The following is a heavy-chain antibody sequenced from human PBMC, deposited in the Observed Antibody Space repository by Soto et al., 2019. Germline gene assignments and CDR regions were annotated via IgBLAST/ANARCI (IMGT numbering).Heavy chain of an antibody. CDR3: ARDGRRDGYSSFDY. CDR1: GYTFTSYG. D-gene: IGHD4-4*01. J-gene: IGHJ4*02. Sequence: GASVKVSCKASGYTFTSYGMSWVRQAPGQGLEWMGWISAYNGNTNYAQKLQGRVTMTTDTSTSTAYMELRSLRSDDTAVYYCARDGRRDGYSSFDYWGQGTLVTVSS. CDR2: ISAYNGNT. V-gene: IGHV1-18*04.